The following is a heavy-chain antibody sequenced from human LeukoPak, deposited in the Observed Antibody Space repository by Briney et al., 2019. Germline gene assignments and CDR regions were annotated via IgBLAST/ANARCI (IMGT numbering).Heavy chain of an antibody. CDR2: ISSSSSYI. CDR1: GLTFSIYS. Sequence: GGSLRLSCAASGLTFSIYSMHCVRQAPGKGLEWVSSISSSSSYIYYADSVKGRFTISRDNAKNSLYLQMNSLRAEDTAVYYCARPLGTVVTPLDYWGQGTLVTVSS. J-gene: IGHJ4*02. D-gene: IGHD4-23*01. V-gene: IGHV3-21*01. CDR3: ARPLGTVVTPLDY.